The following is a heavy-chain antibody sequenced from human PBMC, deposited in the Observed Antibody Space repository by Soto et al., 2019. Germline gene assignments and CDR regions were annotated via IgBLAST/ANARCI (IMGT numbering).Heavy chain of an antibody. V-gene: IGHV3-64D*06. CDR3: VKDRYVDY. Sequence: VGSLRLSCSVSGFTFSSYAMHWVRQAPGKGLEYIASISSEGATTYYADSVKGRFIISRDNSKNTLYLQMSSLRAEDTAVYYCVKDRYVDYWGQGILVTV. CDR1: GFTFSSYA. CDR2: ISSEGATT. J-gene: IGHJ4*02.